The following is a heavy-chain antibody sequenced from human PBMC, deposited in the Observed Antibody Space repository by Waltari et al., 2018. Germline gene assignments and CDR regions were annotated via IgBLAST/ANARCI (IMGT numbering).Heavy chain of an antibody. Sequence: QLLLPESGPGLVKPSETLSLTCTVSGGSVSSTGDFWGWAWIRPPPGKGLECIGTIDFRGFTYYHASPKCRLSRSVATSRNQIFLRLTSVCSADTAVYFCAGHDGSGGFFDYWGQGTLVTVSS. J-gene: IGHJ4*02. CDR2: IDFRGFT. V-gene: IGHV4-39*01. D-gene: IGHD3-3*01. CDR1: GGSVSSTGDF. CDR3: AGHDGSGGFFDY.